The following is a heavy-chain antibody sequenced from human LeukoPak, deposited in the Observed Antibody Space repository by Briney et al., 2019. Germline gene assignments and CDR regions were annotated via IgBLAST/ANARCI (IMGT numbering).Heavy chain of an antibody. V-gene: IGHV4-39*07. Sequence: GSLRLSCAASGFTFSSYSMHWVRQAPGKGLEWIGSIYYSGSTYYNPSLKSRVTISVDTSKNQFSLKLSSVTAADTAVYYCARGGYTMVRGVPPPNWFDPWGQGTLVTVSS. D-gene: IGHD3-10*01. J-gene: IGHJ5*02. CDR1: GFTFSSYS. CDR3: ARGGYTMVRGVPPPNWFDP. CDR2: IYYSGST.